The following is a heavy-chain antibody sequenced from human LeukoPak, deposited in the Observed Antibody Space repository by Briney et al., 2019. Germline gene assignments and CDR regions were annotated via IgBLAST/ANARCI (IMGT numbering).Heavy chain of an antibody. CDR2: IYHSGST. D-gene: IGHD2-21*02. CDR1: GYSISSGYY. CDR3: ARTPIGGDY. V-gene: IGHV4-38-2*02. Sequence: PSETLSLTCTVSGYSISSGYYWGWIRQPPGKGLEWIGSIYHSGSTYYNPSLKSRVTISVDTSKNQFSLKLSSVTAADTAVYYCARTPIGGDYWGQGTLVTVSS. J-gene: IGHJ4*02.